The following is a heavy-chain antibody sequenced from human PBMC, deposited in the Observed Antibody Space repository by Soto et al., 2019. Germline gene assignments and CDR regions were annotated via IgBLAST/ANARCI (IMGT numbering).Heavy chain of an antibody. CDR1: GGSIDNYY. J-gene: IGHJ4*02. CDR2: IYYSGST. CDR3: ARGFVCSTTSCYDS. V-gene: IGHV4-59*01. D-gene: IGHD2-2*01. Sequence: SLACTVSGGSIDNYYWSWIRQPPGKGLEWIGYIYYSGSTNYNPSLKSRVSISVDTSKNQFSLRLRSVTAADTAVYYCARGFVCSTTSCYDSWGQGTLVTVSS.